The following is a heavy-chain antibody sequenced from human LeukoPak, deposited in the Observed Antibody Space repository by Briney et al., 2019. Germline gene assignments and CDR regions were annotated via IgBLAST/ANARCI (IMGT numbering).Heavy chain of an antibody. CDR1: GFTFSSFW. CDR2: IKQDGSEK. CDR3: AREKIEMATIVYYYYYYGMDV. D-gene: IGHD5-24*01. Sequence: GGSLRLSCAASGFTFSSFWMSWVRQAPGKGLEWVANIKQDGSEKFYVDSVKGRFTISRDNAKNSLYLQMNSLRAEDTAVYYCAREKIEMATIVYYYYYYGMDVWGQGTTVTVSS. J-gene: IGHJ6*02. V-gene: IGHV3-7*03.